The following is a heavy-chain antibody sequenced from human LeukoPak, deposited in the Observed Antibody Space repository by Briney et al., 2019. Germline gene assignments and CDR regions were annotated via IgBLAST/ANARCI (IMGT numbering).Heavy chain of an antibody. J-gene: IGHJ6*03. D-gene: IGHD2/OR15-2a*01. Sequence: SETLSLTCVVDGASLSDFHWTWIRQSPGRGLEWIGEINHDNYNPTHKSRVTILVDTSKNQFSLKLTSVTAADTAIYYCARGRRAFYEMRGSRFYYYMDVWGKGTTVIVSS. CDR3: ARGRRAFYEMRGSRFYYYMDV. V-gene: IGHV4-34*01. CDR2: INHD. CDR1: GASLSDFH.